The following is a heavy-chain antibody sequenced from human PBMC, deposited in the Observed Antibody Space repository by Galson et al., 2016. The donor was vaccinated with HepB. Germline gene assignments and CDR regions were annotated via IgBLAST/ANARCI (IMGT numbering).Heavy chain of an antibody. D-gene: IGHD3-10*01. CDR1: GGSFSSYG. CDR3: ARDPNYYGSGTYHT. CDR2: IIPIFGTA. V-gene: IGHV1-69*13. Sequence: SVKVSCKASGGSFSSYGITWVRQAPGQGLEWMRGIIPIFGTANSAQKFQGRVTITADESTSTAYMELSSLRSEDTAVYYCARDPNYYGSGTYHTWGQGTLVTVSS. J-gene: IGHJ5*02.